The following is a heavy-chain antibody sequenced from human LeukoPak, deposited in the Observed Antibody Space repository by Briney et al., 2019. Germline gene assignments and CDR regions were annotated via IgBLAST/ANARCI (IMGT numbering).Heavy chain of an antibody. Sequence: SETLSLTCTVSGGSISSGSYYWSWIRQPAGKGLEWIGRIYTSGSTNYNPSLKSRVTISVDTSKNQFSLKLSSVTAADTAVYYCASEYSYGLDAFDIWGQGTMVTVSP. CDR3: ASEYSYGLDAFDI. V-gene: IGHV4-61*02. J-gene: IGHJ3*02. CDR2: IYTSGST. CDR1: GGSISSGSYY. D-gene: IGHD5-18*01.